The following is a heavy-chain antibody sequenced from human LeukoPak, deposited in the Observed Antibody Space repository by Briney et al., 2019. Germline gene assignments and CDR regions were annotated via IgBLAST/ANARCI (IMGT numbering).Heavy chain of an antibody. CDR3: ARRNYYDSSGYYRYYYYYGMDV. J-gene: IGHJ6*02. D-gene: IGHD3-22*01. Sequence: PSETLSLTCTVSGGSISSYYWSWIRQPPGKGLEWIGYIYYSGSTNYNPSLKSRVTISVDTSKNQFSLKLSSVTAADTAVYYCARRNYYDSSGYYRYYYYYGMDVWGQGTTVTVSS. CDR1: GGSISSYY. CDR2: IYYSGST. V-gene: IGHV4-59*12.